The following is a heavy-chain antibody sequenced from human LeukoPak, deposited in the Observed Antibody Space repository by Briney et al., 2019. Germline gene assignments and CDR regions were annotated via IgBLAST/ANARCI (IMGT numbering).Heavy chain of an antibody. CDR1: GFTFSSYS. V-gene: IGHV3-21*01. J-gene: IGHJ4*02. D-gene: IGHD3-22*01. CDR3: ARGGYYYDSSGKVDY. Sequence: GGSLRLSCAASGFTFSSYSMNWVRQAPGKGLEWVSSISSSSSYIYYADSVKGRFTISRDNAKNSLYLQMNSLRAEDTAVYYCARGGYYYDSSGKVDYWGQGTLVTVSS. CDR2: ISSSSSYI.